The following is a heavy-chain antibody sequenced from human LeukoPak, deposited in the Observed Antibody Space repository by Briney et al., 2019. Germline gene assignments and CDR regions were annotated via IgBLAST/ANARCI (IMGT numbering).Heavy chain of an antibody. CDR3: ARFGGYSYGSAADY. J-gene: IGHJ4*02. Sequence: PSETLSLTCTVSGGSISSYYWSWIRQPPGKGLEWIGYIYYSGSTNYNPSLKSRVTISVDTSKSQFSLKLSSVTAADTAVYYCARFGGYSYGSAADYWGQGTLVTVSS. CDR1: GGSISSYY. D-gene: IGHD5-18*01. CDR2: IYYSGST. V-gene: IGHV4-59*01.